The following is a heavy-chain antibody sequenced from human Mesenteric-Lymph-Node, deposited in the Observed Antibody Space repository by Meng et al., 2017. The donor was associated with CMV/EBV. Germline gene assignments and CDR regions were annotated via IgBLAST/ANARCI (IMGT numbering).Heavy chain of an antibody. D-gene: IGHD5-18*01. CDR2: ISFSDDST. Sequence: GESLKISCAASGFTISSNAMTWVRQAPGKGLEWVSTISFSDDSTYYADSVKGRFTSSRDNSKNTLYLQMNSLRAEDTAVYYCAKTPRRGYSYGYYFDYWGQGTLVTVSS. J-gene: IGHJ4*02. CDR3: AKTPRRGYSYGYYFDY. CDR1: GFTISSNA. V-gene: IGHV3-23*01.